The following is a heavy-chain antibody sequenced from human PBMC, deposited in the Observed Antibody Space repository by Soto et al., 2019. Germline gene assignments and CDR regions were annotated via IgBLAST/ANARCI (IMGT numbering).Heavy chain of an antibody. CDR1: GFTFSSYG. J-gene: IGHJ4*02. D-gene: IGHD3-10*01. CDR2: IWYDGSNK. Sequence: QVQLVESGGGVVQPGRSLRLSCAASGFTFSSYGMHWVRQAPGKGLEWVAVIWYDGSNKYYAGSVKGRFTISRDNSKNTLYLQMNSLRAEDTAVYYCARDIRITMVRGSLGDWGQGTLVTVSS. CDR3: ARDIRITMVRGSLGD. V-gene: IGHV3-33*01.